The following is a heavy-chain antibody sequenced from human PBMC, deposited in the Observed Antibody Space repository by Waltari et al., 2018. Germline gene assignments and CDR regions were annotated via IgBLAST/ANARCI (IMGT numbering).Heavy chain of an antibody. CDR1: GGSFSGYY. D-gene: IGHD4-17*01. CDR2: INHSGST. Sequence: QVQLQQWGAGLLKPSETLSLTCAVHGGSFSGYYWSWIRQPPGKGLEWIGEINHSGSTNYNPSLKSRVTISVDTSKNQFSLKLSSVTAADTAVYYCARAYGDSPFGYWGQGTLVTVSS. V-gene: IGHV4-34*01. CDR3: ARAYGDSPFGY. J-gene: IGHJ4*02.